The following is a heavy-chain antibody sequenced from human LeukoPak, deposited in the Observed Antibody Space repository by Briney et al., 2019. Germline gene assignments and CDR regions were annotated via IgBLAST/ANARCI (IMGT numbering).Heavy chain of an antibody. Sequence: GGSLRLSCIASGFTFNSYAMSWVRQAPGKGLEWVSAMSGSDAGTYYADSVKGRFTISRDNAKNSLYVQMNSLRVEDTAIYYCCVYKAANWFDPRGQGTLVTVSS. CDR3: CVYKAANWFDP. CDR1: GFTFNSYA. V-gene: IGHV3-23*01. J-gene: IGHJ5*02. CDR2: MSGSDAGT. D-gene: IGHD5/OR15-5a*01.